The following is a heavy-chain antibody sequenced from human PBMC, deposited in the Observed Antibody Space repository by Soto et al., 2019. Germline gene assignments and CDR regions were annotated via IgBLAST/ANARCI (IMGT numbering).Heavy chain of an antibody. CDR2: ISTSGDNT. Sequence: VGSLRLSCAASGFTFNNYAMNWVRQAPGKGLEWVSTISTSGDNTYYADSVKGRFTISRDNSKNTLYLQMNSLGAEDTAVYYCAKGGGSSPTSCYDYWGRGPRVPVSP. D-gene: IGHD2-15*01. CDR1: GFTFNNYA. J-gene: IGHJ4*02. CDR3: AKGGGSSPTSCYDY. V-gene: IGHV3-23*01.